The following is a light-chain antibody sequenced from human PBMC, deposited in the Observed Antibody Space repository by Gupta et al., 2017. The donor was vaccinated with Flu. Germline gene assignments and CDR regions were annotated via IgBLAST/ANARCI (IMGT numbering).Light chain of an antibody. V-gene: IGKV1-12*01. CDR3: QLTDNFPWT. CDR2: AAS. J-gene: IGKJ1*01. CDR1: QGISAW. Sequence: PYSVFASVGDTVTSAWRASQGISAWLAWYQQKPGQAPKLLMSAASSVESGVPTRFSGSGSGTDFTLTVSRLQPEDFATYYCQLTDNFPWTFGQGTKVEIK.